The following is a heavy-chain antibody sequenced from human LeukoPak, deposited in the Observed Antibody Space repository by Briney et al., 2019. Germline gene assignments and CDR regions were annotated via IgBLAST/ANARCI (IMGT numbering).Heavy chain of an antibody. Sequence: SGGSLRLSCAASGFTFSTYAMYWVRQAPGKGLEWVSIIWYDGSNKFYADSVKGRFTIFRDNSKNTLYLQMSSLRAGDTAVYYCARGAYCSGSCPGAFDIWGQGTMVTVSS. D-gene: IGHD2-15*01. CDR1: GFTFSTYA. J-gene: IGHJ3*02. CDR3: ARGAYCSGSCPGAFDI. CDR2: IWYDGSNK. V-gene: IGHV3-33*01.